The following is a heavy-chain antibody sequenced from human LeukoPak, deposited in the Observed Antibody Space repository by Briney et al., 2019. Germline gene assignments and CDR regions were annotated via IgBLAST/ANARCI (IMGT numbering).Heavy chain of an antibody. CDR2: ISVSGGST. CDR1: GFTFNNYA. CDR3: AKYISVWYGIDY. Sequence: PGGSLRLSCAASGFTFNNYAMSWVRQAPGKRLEWVSAISVSGGSTYYADSVKGRFTISRDNSKNTLYLQMDSLRAEDTAVYYCAKYISVWYGIDYWGQGTLVTVSS. D-gene: IGHD6-19*01. V-gene: IGHV3-23*01. J-gene: IGHJ4*02.